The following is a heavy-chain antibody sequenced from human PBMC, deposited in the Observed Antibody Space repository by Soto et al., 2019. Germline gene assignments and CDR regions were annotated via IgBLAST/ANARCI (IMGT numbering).Heavy chain of an antibody. V-gene: IGHV3-33*01. Sequence: SLRLSCAASGFTFSSYGMHWVRQAPGKGLEWVAVIWYDGSNKYYADSVKGRFTISRDNSKNTLYLQMNSLRAEDTAVYYCARGSYYDSTVYAFDIWGQGTMLTVSS. D-gene: IGHD3-22*01. CDR2: IWYDGSNK. CDR3: ARGSYYDSTVYAFDI. J-gene: IGHJ3*02. CDR1: GFTFSSYG.